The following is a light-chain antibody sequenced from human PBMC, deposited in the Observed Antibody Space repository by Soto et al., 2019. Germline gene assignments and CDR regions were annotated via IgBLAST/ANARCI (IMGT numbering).Light chain of an antibody. J-gene: IGKJ2*01. V-gene: IGKV3-15*01. Sequence: EIVMTQSPATLSVSPGERATLSCRASRSIRSSLAWYQHKPGQASRLLIYDASTRATGIPARFSGSGSGTDFTLTINSLQSEDLAIYYCQQYHNWPPYTFGQGTKLEIK. CDR3: QQYHNWPPYT. CDR1: RSIRSS. CDR2: DAS.